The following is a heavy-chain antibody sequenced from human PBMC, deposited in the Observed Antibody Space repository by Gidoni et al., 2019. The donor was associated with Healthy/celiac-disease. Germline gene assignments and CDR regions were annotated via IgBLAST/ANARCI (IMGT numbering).Heavy chain of an antibody. Sequence: VQLVESGRGLVTPGRSLQLSCTASGFTFGDYAMSWFRQAPGKGLEWVCFIRSKSYGGTTEYAASVKGRFTISRDDSKSIAYLQMNSLKTEDTAVYYCTRDGVVFGRFDPWGQGTLVTVSS. CDR2: IRSKSYGGTT. CDR1: GFTFGDYA. J-gene: IGHJ5*02. V-gene: IGHV3-49*05. D-gene: IGHD3-10*01. CDR3: TRDGVVFGRFDP.